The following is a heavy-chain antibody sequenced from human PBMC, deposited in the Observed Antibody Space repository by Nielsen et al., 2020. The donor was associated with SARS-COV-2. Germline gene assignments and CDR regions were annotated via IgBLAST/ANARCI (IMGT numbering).Heavy chain of an antibody. J-gene: IGHJ4*02. D-gene: IGHD6-13*01. Sequence: ASVKVSCKASGYTFSKYAMHWVRQAPGQRLELMGWINAGYGNTKYSKKFQGRVTITRDTSASTAYLELSSLRSEDTAVYFCAREGSSWSFDYWGQGTLVTVSS. CDR1: GYTFSKYA. CDR2: INAGYGNT. CDR3: AREGSSWSFDY. V-gene: IGHV1-3*01.